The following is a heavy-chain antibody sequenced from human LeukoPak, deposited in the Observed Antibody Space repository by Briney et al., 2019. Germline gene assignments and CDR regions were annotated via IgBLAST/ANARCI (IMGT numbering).Heavy chain of an antibody. CDR2: ISSSSSYI. D-gene: IGHD3-22*01. V-gene: IGHV3-21*01. CDR1: GFTFSSYS. CDR3: ARAPWYYDSSGAID. J-gene: IGHJ4*02. Sequence: GGSLRLSCAASGFTFSSYSMNWVRQAPGKGLEWVSSISSSSSYIYYADSVKGRFTISRDNAKNSLYLQMNSLRAEDTAVYYCARAPWYYDSSGAIDWGQGTLVTVSS.